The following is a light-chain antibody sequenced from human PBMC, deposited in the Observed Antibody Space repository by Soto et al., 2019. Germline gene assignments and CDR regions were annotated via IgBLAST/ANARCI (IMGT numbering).Light chain of an antibody. CDR1: SSDIGGYKY. J-gene: IGLJ2*01. CDR3: SSYSRRSRLAV. Sequence: QSALTQPACVSGSPGQSITSYCTGTSSDIGGYKYVSWYQQHPSKAPKLMIYEVTNRPSGVSNRFSGSKSGNTASLTIAGLQTEDEGDYYCSSYSRRSRLAVFGGGTKLTVL. V-gene: IGLV2-14*01. CDR2: EVT.